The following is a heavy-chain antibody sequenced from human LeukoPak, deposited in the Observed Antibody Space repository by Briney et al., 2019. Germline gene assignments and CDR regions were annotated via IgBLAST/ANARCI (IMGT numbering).Heavy chain of an antibody. CDR2: ISWNSGSI. CDR1: GFTFYDYA. D-gene: IGHD3-22*01. CDR3: AKGDSSGYLVDY. J-gene: IGHJ4*02. Sequence: GGSLRLSCAASGFTFYDYAMHWVRQAPGKGLEWVSGISWNSGSIGYADSVEGRFTISRDNAKNSLYLQMNSLRAEDTALYYCAKGDSSGYLVDYWGQGTLVTVSS. V-gene: IGHV3-9*01.